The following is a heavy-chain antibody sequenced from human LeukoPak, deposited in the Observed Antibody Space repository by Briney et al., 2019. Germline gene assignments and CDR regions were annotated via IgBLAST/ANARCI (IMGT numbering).Heavy chain of an antibody. CDR3: S. V-gene: IGHV4-39*07. CDR1: GGSVSTSDYY. Sequence: SETLSLTCTVSGGSVSTSDYYWGWIRQTPGKGLEWIGDIFHNGKTNYNPPLKGRVTISIDTSNNQFSLRLPSVTAADTAVYYDSWGQGTLVTVSS. CDR2: IFHNGKT. J-gene: IGHJ4*02.